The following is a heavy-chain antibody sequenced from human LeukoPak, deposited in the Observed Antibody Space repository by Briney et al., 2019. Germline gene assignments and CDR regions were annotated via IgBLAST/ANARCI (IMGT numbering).Heavy chain of an antibody. CDR3: VRNIYGDGYNEFDY. Sequence: GASVTVSCTASGGTFGSYAISWVRQAPGQGLEWMGGIIPIFGTANYAQKFQGRVTITADESTSTAYMELSSLRSEDTAVYYCVRNIYGDGYNEFDYWGQGTLVTVSS. D-gene: IGHD5-24*01. V-gene: IGHV1-69*01. J-gene: IGHJ4*02. CDR1: GGTFGSYA. CDR2: IIPIFGTA.